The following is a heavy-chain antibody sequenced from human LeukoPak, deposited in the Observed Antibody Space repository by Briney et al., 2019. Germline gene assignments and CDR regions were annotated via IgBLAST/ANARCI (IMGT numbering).Heavy chain of an antibody. D-gene: IGHD6-6*01. CDR1: GFIFSKYA. CDR3: AKDLWHLVRMIDH. J-gene: IGHJ4*02. V-gene: IGHV3-23*01. Sequence: GGSLRLSCEGSGFIFSKYAMNWVRRAPGKGLEWVSAISATGASTYYIDSVKGRFTISRDNSNNTLYLQMNSLRAEDTARYYCAKDLWHLVRMIDHWGQGILVIAST. CDR2: ISATGAST.